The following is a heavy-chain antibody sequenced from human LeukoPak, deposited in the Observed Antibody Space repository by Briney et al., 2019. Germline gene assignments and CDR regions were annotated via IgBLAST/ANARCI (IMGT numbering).Heavy chain of an antibody. CDR2: ISSSSSYI. J-gene: IGHJ4*02. D-gene: IGHD6-13*01. CDR3: AREYTRGLSAAAGSLG. V-gene: IGHV3-21*01. Sequence: LGGSLRLSCAASGFTFSSYSMNWVRQAPGKGLEWVSSISSSSSYIYYADSVKGRFTISRDNAKNSLYLQMSSLRAEDTAVYYCAREYTRGLSAAAGSLGWGQGTLVTVSS. CDR1: GFTFSSYS.